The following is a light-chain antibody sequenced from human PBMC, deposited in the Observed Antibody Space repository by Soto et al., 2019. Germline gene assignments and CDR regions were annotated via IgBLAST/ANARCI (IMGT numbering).Light chain of an antibody. V-gene: IGKV1-12*01. Sequence: DIQVTQSPSSVSASVGDRVTITSRASQGITSWLAWYQQKPGRAPKLLIYAASSLQSGVPSRFSGSGSGTDFTLTISSLQPEDCAPYYCQQDTSFPLTFGGGTKVEIK. J-gene: IGKJ4*01. CDR1: QGITSW. CDR3: QQDTSFPLT. CDR2: AAS.